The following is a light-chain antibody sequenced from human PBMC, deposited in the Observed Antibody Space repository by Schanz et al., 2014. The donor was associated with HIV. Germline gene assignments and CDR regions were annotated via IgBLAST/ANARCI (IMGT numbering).Light chain of an antibody. J-gene: IGLJ2*01. CDR1: RSNLGRNT. Sequence: QSVLTQPPSASGTPGQRVTISCSGSRSNLGRNTVNWYQQLPRTAPKLLIYSNNQRPSGVPDRFSGSKSGTSASLAISGLQAEDEADYYCSSYTSTITVLFGGGTKLTVL. CDR2: SNN. V-gene: IGLV1-44*01. CDR3: SSYTSTITVL.